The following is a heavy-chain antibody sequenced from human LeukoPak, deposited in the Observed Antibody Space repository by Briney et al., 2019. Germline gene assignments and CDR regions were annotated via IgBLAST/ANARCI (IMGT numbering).Heavy chain of an antibody. CDR3: ARRGTVYPNSQGAARDWFDP. J-gene: IGHJ5*02. CDR2: ISYDGSNK. D-gene: IGHD2-2*01. Sequence: PGGSLRLSCAASGFTFSSYGMHWVRQAPGKGLEWVAVISYDGSNKYYADSVKGRFTISRDNSKNTLYLQMNSLRAEDTAVYYCARRGTVYPNSQGAARDWFDPWGQGTLVTVSS. CDR1: GFTFSSYG. V-gene: IGHV3-30*03.